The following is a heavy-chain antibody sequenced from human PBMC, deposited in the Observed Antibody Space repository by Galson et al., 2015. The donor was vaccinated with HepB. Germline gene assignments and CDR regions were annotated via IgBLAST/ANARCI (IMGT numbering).Heavy chain of an antibody. D-gene: IGHD3-10*01. V-gene: IGHV1-69*02. Sequence: SVKVSCKASGGTFSSYTISWARQAPGQGLEWMGRIIPILGIANYAQKFQGRVTITADKSTSTAYMELSSLRSEDTAVYYCARAFYYGSGSYSRYWGQGTLVTVSS. J-gene: IGHJ4*02. CDR2: IIPILGIA. CDR3: ARAFYYGSGSYSRY. CDR1: GGTFSSYT.